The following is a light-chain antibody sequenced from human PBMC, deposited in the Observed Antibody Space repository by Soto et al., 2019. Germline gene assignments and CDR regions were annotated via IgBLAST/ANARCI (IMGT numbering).Light chain of an antibody. Sequence: QSALPQPRSVSGSPGQSVPISCTGTSSDVGGYDYVSWYQQHPGKAPKLLSYDVSKRPSGVPDRFSGSKSGNTASLTISGLQAEDEADYYCCSYAGSYYVFGTGTKLTVL. CDR1: SSDVGGYDY. V-gene: IGLV2-11*01. CDR2: DVS. J-gene: IGLJ1*01. CDR3: CSYAGSYYV.